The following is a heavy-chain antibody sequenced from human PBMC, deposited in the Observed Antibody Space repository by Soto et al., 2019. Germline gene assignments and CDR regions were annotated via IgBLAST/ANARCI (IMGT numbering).Heavy chain of an antibody. D-gene: IGHD3-3*01. J-gene: IGHJ5*02. CDR2: IYPGDSDT. CDR3: ARQGGFMDFWSGYYSAYRPRGLNWFDT. CDR1: GYSFTSYW. Sequence: PGESLKISCKGSGYSFTSYWIGRVRQMPGKGLEWMGIIYPGDSDTRYSPSFQGQVTISADKSISTAYLQWSSLKASDTAMYYCARQGGFMDFWSGYYSAYRPRGLNWFDTWGQGTLVTVSS. V-gene: IGHV5-51*01.